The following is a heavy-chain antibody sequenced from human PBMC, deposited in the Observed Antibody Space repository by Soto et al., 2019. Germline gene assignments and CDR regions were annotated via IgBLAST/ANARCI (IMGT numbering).Heavy chain of an antibody. CDR1: GFTVSSYG. CDR2: IRYDGSNK. V-gene: IGHV3-33*01. Sequence: QVQLVESGGGVVQPGRSLRLSCAASGFTVSSYGMHWVRQAPGKGLVLVAVIRYDGSNKYYADSVKGRFTISRDNSKNTRDLRMNSLRAEDAAVYYFASPLYYDILTGLGYWGQGTLVTVSS. CDR3: ASPLYYDILTGLGY. J-gene: IGHJ4*02. D-gene: IGHD3-9*01.